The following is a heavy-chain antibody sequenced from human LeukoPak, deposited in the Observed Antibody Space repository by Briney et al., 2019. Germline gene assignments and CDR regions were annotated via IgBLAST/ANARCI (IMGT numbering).Heavy chain of an antibody. CDR1: GFTFYDYA. CDR3: ARDIRAAAWDY. J-gene: IGHJ4*02. V-gene: IGHV3-9*01. CDR2: INWNSGSI. D-gene: IGHD6-13*01. Sequence: GGSLRLSCAASGFTFYDYAMHWVRQAPGKGLEGVSGINWNSGSIGYADSVKGRFTISRDNAKNSLYLQMNSLRAEDTAVYYCARDIRAAAWDYWGQGTLVTVSS.